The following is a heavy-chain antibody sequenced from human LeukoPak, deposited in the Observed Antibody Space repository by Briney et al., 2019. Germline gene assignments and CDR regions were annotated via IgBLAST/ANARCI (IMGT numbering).Heavy chain of an antibody. Sequence: ASVTVSCKTSGYMVSDYYMHWVRQAPGQGLEWMGWLRGDTGDTDSPQKFKGRVTMTRDTATNTAYMQLSRLTYDDTAIYFCARVRYNACGYWGQGTLVTVSS. D-gene: IGHD1-1*01. J-gene: IGHJ4*02. V-gene: IGHV1-2*02. CDR2: LRGDTGDT. CDR3: ARVRYNACGY. CDR1: GYMVSDYY.